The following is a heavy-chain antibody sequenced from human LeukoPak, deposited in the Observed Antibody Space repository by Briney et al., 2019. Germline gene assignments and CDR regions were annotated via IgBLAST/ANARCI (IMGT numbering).Heavy chain of an antibody. CDR2: IYASGRT. Sequence: SETLSLTCTVSGGSIRGDTYYWSWVRQPAGKGLEWIGRIYASGRTYSNPSLKSRVTISADTSKNQFFLKLNSVTAADTAVYYCAKAPSRPFYYMDVWGQGTTVTVSS. CDR1: GGSIRGDTYY. V-gene: IGHV4-61*02. D-gene: IGHD6-13*01. CDR3: AKAPSRPFYYMDV. J-gene: IGHJ6*03.